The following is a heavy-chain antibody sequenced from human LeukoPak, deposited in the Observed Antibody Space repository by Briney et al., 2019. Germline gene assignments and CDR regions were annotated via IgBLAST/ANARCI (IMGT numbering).Heavy chain of an antibody. V-gene: IGHV3-21*04. D-gene: IGHD6-13*01. CDR3: AKAHPGIAAAGSFPFADY. Sequence: GGSLRLSCAASGFTFSSYSMNWVRQAPGKGLEWVSSISSSSSYIYYADSVKGRFTISRDNAKNSLYLQMNSLRAEDTALYYCAKAHPGIAAAGSFPFADYWGQGALVNVSS. CDR1: GFTFSSYS. J-gene: IGHJ4*02. CDR2: ISSSSSYI.